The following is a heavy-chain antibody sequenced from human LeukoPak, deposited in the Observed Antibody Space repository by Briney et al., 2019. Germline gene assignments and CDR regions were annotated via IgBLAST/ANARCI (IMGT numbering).Heavy chain of an antibody. CDR3: ASRPVAGTWYYYMDV. Sequence: SETLSLTCTVSGGSISSYYWSWIRQPPGKGLEWIGYIYTSGSTNYNPSLKSRVTISVDTSKNQFSLKLSSVTAADTAVYYCASRPVAGTWYYYMDVWAKGPRSPSP. CDR2: IYTSGST. D-gene: IGHD6-19*01. CDR1: GGSISSYY. V-gene: IGHV4-4*09. J-gene: IGHJ6*03.